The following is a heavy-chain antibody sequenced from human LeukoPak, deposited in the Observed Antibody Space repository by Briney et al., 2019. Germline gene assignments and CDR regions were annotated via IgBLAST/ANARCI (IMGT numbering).Heavy chain of an antibody. CDR2: INPSGGST. D-gene: IGHD3-22*01. J-gene: IGHJ1*01. CDR1: GYTFTSYY. CDR3: ARGPYYYDSSGYYKAEYFQH. Sequence: GASVKVPCKASGYTFTSYYMHWVRQAPGQGLEWMGIINPSGGSTSYAQKFQGRVTMTRDTSTSTVYKELSSLRSEDTAVYYCARGPYYYDSSGYYKAEYFQHWGQGTLVTVSS. V-gene: IGHV1-46*01.